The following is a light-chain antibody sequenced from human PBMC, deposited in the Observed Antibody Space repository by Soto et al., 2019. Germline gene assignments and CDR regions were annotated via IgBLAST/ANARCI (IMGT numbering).Light chain of an antibody. V-gene: IGLV2-14*01. CDR2: DVS. CDR1: SSDVGGYNY. Sequence: QSVLTQPASVSGSPGQSITISCTGTSSDVGGYNYVSWYQQHPGKAPKLMIYDVSNRPSGVSNRFSGSKSGNTASLTISGLQAEDEADYYCISYTSSSTLLFGTGTKATVL. J-gene: IGLJ1*01. CDR3: ISYTSSSTLL.